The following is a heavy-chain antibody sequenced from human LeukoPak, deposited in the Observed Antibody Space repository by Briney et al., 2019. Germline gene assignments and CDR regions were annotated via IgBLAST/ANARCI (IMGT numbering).Heavy chain of an antibody. CDR3: GRGPKAGGPHHDMDV. CDR2: TYYRSKWSS. V-gene: IGHV6-1*01. CDR1: GDSVSSKSAA. Sequence: SQTLSLTCAISGDSVSSKSAAWNWIRQSPSRGPEWLGRTYYRSKWSSGYAESVKSQITINPDTSKNQFSLQLKSVTPEDTAVYYCGRGPKAGGPHHDMDVWGRGTTVTVSS. J-gene: IGHJ6*02. D-gene: IGHD2-15*01.